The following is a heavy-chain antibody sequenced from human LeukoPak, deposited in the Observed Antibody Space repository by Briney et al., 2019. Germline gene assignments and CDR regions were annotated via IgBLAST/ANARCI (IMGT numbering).Heavy chain of an antibody. CDR1: GGSISSYY. CDR2: IYYSGST. V-gene: IGHV4-59*12. CDR3: ARGLNIVVVPAAVRNWFDP. D-gene: IGHD2-2*01. J-gene: IGHJ5*02. Sequence: PSETLSLTCTVSGGSISSYYWSWIRQPPGKGLEWIGYIYYSGSTNYNPSLKSRVTISVDTSKNQFSLKLSSVTAADTAVYYCARGLNIVVVPAAVRNWFDPWGQGTLVTVSS.